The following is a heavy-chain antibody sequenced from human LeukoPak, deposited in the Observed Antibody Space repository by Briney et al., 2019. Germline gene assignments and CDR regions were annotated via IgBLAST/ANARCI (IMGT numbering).Heavy chain of an antibody. CDR3: ARGDKKENLSGPSGYFDP. CDR2: INPNTGGT. D-gene: IGHD3-10*01. Sequence: GASVKVSCKASGYIFSGYHIHWVRQAPGQGLEWMGWINPNTGGTNFAPKFHGRVSMTRDTFLSTAYMELSSLRSDDTAVYYCARGDKKENLSGPSGYFDPWGQGSLVTVSS. J-gene: IGHJ5*02. CDR1: GYIFSGYH. V-gene: IGHV1-2*02.